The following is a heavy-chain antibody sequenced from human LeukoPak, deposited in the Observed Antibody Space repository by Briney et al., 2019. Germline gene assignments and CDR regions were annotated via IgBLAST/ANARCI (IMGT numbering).Heavy chain of an antibody. J-gene: IGHJ6*02. Sequence: SETLSLTCAVYGGSFSGYYWSWIRHPPGKGLEWIGEINHSGSTNYNPSLKSRVTISVDTSKNQFSLKLSSVTAADTAVYYCARGAEPNYYYGMDVWGQGTTVTVSS. CDR3: ARGAEPNYYYGMDV. CDR2: INHSGST. D-gene: IGHD1-14*01. V-gene: IGHV4-34*01. CDR1: GGSFSGYY.